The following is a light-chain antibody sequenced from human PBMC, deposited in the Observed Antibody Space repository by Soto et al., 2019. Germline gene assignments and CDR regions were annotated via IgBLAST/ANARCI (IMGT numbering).Light chain of an antibody. V-gene: IGLV1-40*01. Sequence: QAVVTQPPSVSGAPGQRVTISCSGSSSNFGAGYDVHWYQQLPGTAPKLLIYSNNNRPSGVPDRFSGSKSGTSASLAITGLQAEDEADYYCQSYDTSLGGHVVFGGGTQLTVL. J-gene: IGLJ7*01. CDR2: SNN. CDR1: SSNFGAGYD. CDR3: QSYDTSLGGHVV.